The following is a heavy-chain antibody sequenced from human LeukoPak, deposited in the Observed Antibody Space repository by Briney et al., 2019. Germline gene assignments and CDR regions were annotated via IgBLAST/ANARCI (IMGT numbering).Heavy chain of an antibody. D-gene: IGHD4-17*01. J-gene: IGHJ4*02. Sequence: PSETLSLTCAVYGGSFSGYYWSWIRQPPGKGLEWIGEINHNGSTNYNPSLKSRVTISVDTSKNQFSLKLSSVTAADTAVYYCARARRTVPTRDFDYWGQGTLVTVSS. CDR1: GGSFSGYY. CDR3: ARARRTVPTRDFDY. V-gene: IGHV4-34*01. CDR2: INHNGST.